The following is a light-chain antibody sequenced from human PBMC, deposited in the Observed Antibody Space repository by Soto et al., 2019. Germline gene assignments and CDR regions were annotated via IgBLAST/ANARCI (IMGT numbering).Light chain of an antibody. V-gene: IGLV2-14*01. CDR3: SSYSSSSTPEV. CDR1: SSDVGGYNV. Sequence: QSALTQPASVSGSPGQSITISCTGTSSDVGGYNVVSWYQQYPGKAPKLMIYDVSKRPSGVSNRFSGSKSGNTASLTISGRQAEDAADYYCSSYSSSSTPEVFGTGTKVTVL. J-gene: IGLJ1*01. CDR2: DVS.